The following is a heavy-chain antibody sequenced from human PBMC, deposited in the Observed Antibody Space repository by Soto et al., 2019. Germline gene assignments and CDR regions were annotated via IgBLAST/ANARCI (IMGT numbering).Heavy chain of an antibody. V-gene: IGHV1-2*02. Sequence: GASVKVSCKASGDTFTANYIHWVRQAPGQGFEWMGWINPKSGGTNYPQKFQGRVTMTRDTSLSTVYMTLTRLTSDDTAVYYCARAAIAARPSHYYFDYWGQGTLVTVSS. CDR3: ARAAIAARPSHYYFDY. J-gene: IGHJ4*02. D-gene: IGHD6-6*01. CDR1: GDTFTANY. CDR2: INPKSGGT.